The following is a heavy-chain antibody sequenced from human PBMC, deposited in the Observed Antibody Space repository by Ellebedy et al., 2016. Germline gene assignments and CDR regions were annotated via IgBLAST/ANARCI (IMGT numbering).Heavy chain of an antibody. CDR3: VKMPDFDY. V-gene: IGHV3-7*01. D-gene: IGHD2-2*01. CDR1: GFTFSNAW. J-gene: IGHJ4*03. CDR2: IRQDGKEA. Sequence: GGSLRLSCAASGFTFSNAWMNWVRQAPGKGLEWVANIRQDGKEAHYMDSVRGRFTILRDNTKDSLHLQMNSLTTKDTAVYYCVKMPDFDYWGQGTLVTVSS.